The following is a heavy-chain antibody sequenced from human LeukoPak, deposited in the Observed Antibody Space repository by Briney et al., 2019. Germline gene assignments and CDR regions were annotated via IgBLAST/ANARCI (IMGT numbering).Heavy chain of an antibody. V-gene: IGHV1-2*02. J-gene: IGHJ4*02. CDR3: ARGVVGAHQLIAY. D-gene: IGHD1-26*01. CDR2: LNPNSGDT. Sequence: ASVKVSCKASGYTFTGYYMDWVRQAPGQGLEWMGWLNPNSGDTDYAQKFQGRVSLTRDTSISTAYMEVNSLTSDDTAVYYCARGVVGAHQLIAYWGQGTLVTVSS. CDR1: GYTFTGYY.